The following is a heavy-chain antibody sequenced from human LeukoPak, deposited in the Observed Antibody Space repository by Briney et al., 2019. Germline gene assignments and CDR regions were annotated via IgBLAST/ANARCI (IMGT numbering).Heavy chain of an antibody. J-gene: IGHJ4*02. CDR3: ARGTGGMATIYYFDY. CDR2: IIPIFGTA. CDR1: GGTFSSYA. Sequence: SVKVSCKASGGTFSSYAISWVRRAPGQGLEWMGGIIPIFGTANYAQKFQGRVTITTDESTSTAYMELSSLRSEDTAVYYCARGTGGMATIYYFDYWGQGTLVTVSS. V-gene: IGHV1-69*05. D-gene: IGHD5-24*01.